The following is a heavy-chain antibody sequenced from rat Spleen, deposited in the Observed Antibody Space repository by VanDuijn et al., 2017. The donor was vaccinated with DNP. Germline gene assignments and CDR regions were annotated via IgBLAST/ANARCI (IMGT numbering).Heavy chain of an antibody. Sequence: EVQLVESGGGLVQPGRSLKLSCAASGFTFSNYFMAWVRQAPKKGLEWVASISSGGGGTYYPDSVKGRFTISRDNAKSTLYLQMDSLRSEDTASYYCARQWMMVPYWYFDFWGPGTMVTVSS. CDR3: ARQWMMVPYWYFDF. J-gene: IGHJ1*01. V-gene: IGHV5-25*01. D-gene: IGHD1-12*02. CDR2: ISSGGGGT. CDR1: GFTFSNYF.